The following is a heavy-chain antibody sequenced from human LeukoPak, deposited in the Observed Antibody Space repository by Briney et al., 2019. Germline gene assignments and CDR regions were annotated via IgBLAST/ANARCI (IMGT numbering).Heavy chain of an antibody. J-gene: IGHJ6*02. CDR1: GFTFSSYW. Sequence: GGSLRLSCAASGFTFSSYWMHWVRQAPGKGLVWVSRINSDGSSTSYADSVKGRFTISRDNAKNTLYLQMNSLRADDTAVYYCARESFIVVPAATGGGSEDYYYYGMDVWGQGTAVTVSS. V-gene: IGHV3-74*01. CDR3: ARESFIVVPAATGGGSEDYYYYGMDV. CDR2: INSDGSST. D-gene: IGHD2-15*01.